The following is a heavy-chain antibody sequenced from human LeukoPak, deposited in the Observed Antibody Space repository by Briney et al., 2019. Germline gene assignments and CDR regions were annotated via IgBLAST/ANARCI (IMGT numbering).Heavy chain of an antibody. CDR2: INPDGSIR. J-gene: IGHJ4*02. V-gene: IGHV3-74*03. Sequence: PGGSLRLSCAASGLTFSTYWMHWVRQAPGKGLAWVARINPDGSIRTYANSVQGRVTISRDTAKDTLFLQMNSLRAEDTAVYYCAREERVGGALQYWGQGTPVTVSS. CDR1: GLTFSTYW. CDR3: AREERVGGALQY. D-gene: IGHD1-26*01.